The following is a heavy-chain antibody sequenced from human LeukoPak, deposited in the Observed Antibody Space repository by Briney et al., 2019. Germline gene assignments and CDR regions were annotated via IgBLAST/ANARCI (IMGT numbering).Heavy chain of an antibody. J-gene: IGHJ5*02. CDR1: GGSFSGYY. CDR2: INHSGST. Sequence: SETLSLTCAVYGGSFSGYYWSWIRQPPGKGLEWIGEINHSGSTNYNPSLKSRVTISVDTSKNQFSLKLSSVTAADTAVYYCARGAPKGLWFREPFDPWGQGTLVTVSS. V-gene: IGHV4-34*01. D-gene: IGHD3-10*01. CDR3: ARGAPKGLWFREPFDP.